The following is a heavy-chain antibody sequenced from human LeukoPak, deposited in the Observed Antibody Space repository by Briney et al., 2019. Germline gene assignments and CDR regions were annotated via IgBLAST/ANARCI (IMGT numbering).Heavy chain of an antibody. CDR3: ARGRILWFGELLGAPQPFDY. CDR2: MNPNSGNT. V-gene: IGHV1-8*01. J-gene: IGHJ4*02. CDR1: GYTFTSYD. Sequence: ASVKVSCKASGYTFTSYDINWVRQATGQGLEWMGWMNPNSGNTGYAQKFQGRVTMTRNTSISTAYMELSSLRSEDTAVYYCARGRILWFGELLGAPQPFDYWGQGTLVTVSS. D-gene: IGHD3-10*01.